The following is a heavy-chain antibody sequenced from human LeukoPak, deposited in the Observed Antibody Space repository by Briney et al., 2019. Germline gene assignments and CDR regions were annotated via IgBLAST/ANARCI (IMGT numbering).Heavy chain of an antibody. J-gene: IGHJ4*02. D-gene: IGHD4-17*01. CDR2: IYPGGSDT. Sequence: GESLKISCKGSGYSFTSYSIGWVRQMAGKGLEWIGIIYPGGSDTRYSPSFQGQVTISADKSISTAYLQWSSLKASDTAMYYCARSPSYGDYVLHWGRGTLVTVSS. CDR1: GYSFTSYS. CDR3: ARSPSYGDYVLH. V-gene: IGHV5-51*01.